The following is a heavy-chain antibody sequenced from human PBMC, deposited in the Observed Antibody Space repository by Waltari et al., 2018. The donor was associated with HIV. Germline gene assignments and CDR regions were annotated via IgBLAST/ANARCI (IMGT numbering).Heavy chain of an antibody. CDR3: ARGPKNSYDNSGYYFDS. V-gene: IGHV1-69*12. J-gene: IGHJ4*02. CDR1: GGTFSSYA. CDR2: FIPIFGSR. Sequence: QVQLVQSGAEVKKPGSSVKVSCKASGGTFSSYALSWVRQAPGQGLEWMGEFIPIFGSRDYAQKFQGRVTFTADEDTTTAYMEVNSLTSDDTAMYFCARGPKNSYDNSGYYFDSWGQGTLVTVSS. D-gene: IGHD3-22*01.